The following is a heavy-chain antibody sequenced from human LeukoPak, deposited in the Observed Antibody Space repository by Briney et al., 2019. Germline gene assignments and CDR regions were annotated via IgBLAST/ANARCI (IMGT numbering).Heavy chain of an antibody. CDR1: GGTFSSYA. J-gene: IGHJ4*02. CDR2: IIPIFGTA. D-gene: IGHD5-18*01. CDR3: AKEHVDTAMVTLLDY. Sequence: ASVKVSCKASGGTFSSYAISWVRQAPGQGLDWMGRIIPIFGTANYAQKFQGRVTITTDESTSTAYMELSSLRSEDTAVYYCAKEHVDTAMVTLLDYWGQGTLVTVSS. V-gene: IGHV1-69*05.